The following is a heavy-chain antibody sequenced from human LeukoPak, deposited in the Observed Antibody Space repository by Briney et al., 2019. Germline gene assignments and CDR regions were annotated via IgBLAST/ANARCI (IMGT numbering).Heavy chain of an antibody. CDR1: GGSIRSYY. CDR3: ARAGPDIVVVPAAADY. Sequence: PSETLSLTCTVSGGSIRSYYWNWIRQPAGKGLEWIGHIYTSGSTYYNPSLKSRVTISVDTSKNQFSLKLSSVTAADTAVYYCARAGPDIVVVPAAADYWGQGTLVTVSS. J-gene: IGHJ4*02. D-gene: IGHD2-2*01. V-gene: IGHV4-4*08. CDR2: IYTSGST.